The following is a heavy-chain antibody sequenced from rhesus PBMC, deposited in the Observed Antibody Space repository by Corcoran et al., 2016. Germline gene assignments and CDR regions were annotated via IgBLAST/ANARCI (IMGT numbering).Heavy chain of an antibody. CDR3: TTDRGVNSYSYGFGAFDF. CDR2: IKRKADGETA. CDR1: GFTFSNSW. V-gene: IGHV3-30*02. Sequence: EVQLVESGAGLVQPGGSLRLSCAASGFTFSNSWLSWVRQAPGKGVEWVDRIKRKADGETADDAQSVKGSVTSSRDDSKHTLYRQMNSLKTEDTAVYYCTTDRGVNSYSYGFGAFDFWGQGLRGTVAS. J-gene: IGHJ3*01. D-gene: IGHD5-36*02.